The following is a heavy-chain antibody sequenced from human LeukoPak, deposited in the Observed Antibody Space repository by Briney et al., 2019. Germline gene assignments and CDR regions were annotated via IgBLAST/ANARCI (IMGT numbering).Heavy chain of an antibody. CDR3: AIDYMTGTGNAGGY. CDR1: GGSFSAYY. V-gene: IGHV4-34*01. Sequence: SETLSLTCAVYGGSFSAYYWSWIRQSPGKGLEWIGEINHSGTTVYNPSLKSRVTLSVDTSKKRFSLKLNSVTAADTAVYYCAIDYMTGTGNAGGYWGQGTLVTVSS. CDR2: INHSGTT. J-gene: IGHJ4*02. D-gene: IGHD3/OR15-3a*01.